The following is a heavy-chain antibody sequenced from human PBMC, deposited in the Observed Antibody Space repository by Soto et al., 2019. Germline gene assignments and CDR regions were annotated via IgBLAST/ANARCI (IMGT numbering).Heavy chain of an antibody. Sequence: VQLVESGGGLVQPGGSLRLSCVASGSSFSDQYMDWVRQAPGKGLEWVGRCGNKASHYVTEYAASVKGRFIISRDASKISLYLQLNSLKAEDTAVYFCTRGYSGVSYSAFDIWGHGTIVTVSS. CDR2: CGNKASHYVT. J-gene: IGHJ3*02. CDR3: TRGYSGVSYSAFDI. V-gene: IGHV3-72*01. D-gene: IGHD2-15*01. CDR1: GSSFSDQY.